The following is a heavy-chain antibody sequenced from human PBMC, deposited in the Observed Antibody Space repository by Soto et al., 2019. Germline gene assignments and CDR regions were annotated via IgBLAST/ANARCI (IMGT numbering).Heavy chain of an antibody. CDR2: IYYSGST. V-gene: IGHV4-61*01. CDR3: ARDRVGGGWLVVASD. Sequence: PXGTLSLTCTVSGGSVSSGSYYWSWIREPPGKGLEWIGYIYYSGSTKYNPSLKSRVTISVDTSKNQFSLKLSSVTAADTAVYYCARDRVGGGWLVVASDWGQGTLVTVSS. D-gene: IGHD6-19*01. CDR1: GGSVSSGSYY. J-gene: IGHJ4*02.